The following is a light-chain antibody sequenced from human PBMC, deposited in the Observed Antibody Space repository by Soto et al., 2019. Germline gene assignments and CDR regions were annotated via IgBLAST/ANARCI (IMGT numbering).Light chain of an antibody. CDR1: QSTYKW. J-gene: IGKJ4*01. Sequence: DIQMTQSPSSVSASIGDRVTISCRASQSTYKWLVWYQQKPGKAPKLLIYAASSLQSGVPSRFSGSGYGTDFTLTISSLQPEDFATYCCQQVDSFPLSFGGGTKVEI. V-gene: IGKV1-12*01. CDR2: AAS. CDR3: QQVDSFPLS.